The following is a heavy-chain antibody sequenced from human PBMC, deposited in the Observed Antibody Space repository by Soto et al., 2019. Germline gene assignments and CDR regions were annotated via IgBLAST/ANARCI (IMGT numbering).Heavy chain of an antibody. V-gene: IGHV3-23*01. Sequence: SGGSLRLSCAASGFTFSSYAMSWVRQAPGKGLEWVSAISGSGGSTYYADSVKGRFTISRDNSKNTLYLQMNSLRAEDTAVYYCAKGSIAALSPYYWGQGTLVTVSS. CDR2: ISGSGGST. CDR1: GFTFSSYA. CDR3: AKGSIAALSPYY. J-gene: IGHJ4*02. D-gene: IGHD6-6*01.